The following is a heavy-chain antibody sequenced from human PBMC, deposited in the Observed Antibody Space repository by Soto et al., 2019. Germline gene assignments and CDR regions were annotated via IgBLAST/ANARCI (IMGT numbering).Heavy chain of an antibody. V-gene: IGHV4-34*01. CDR2: INHSGST. Sequence: SETLSLTCAVYGGSFSGYYWSWIRQPPGKGLEWIGEINHSGSTNYNPSLKSRVTISVDTSKNQFSLKLSSVTAADTAVYYCARSVVVVPAAITYYYMDVWGKGTTVTVSS. CDR1: GGSFSGYY. D-gene: IGHD2-2*01. J-gene: IGHJ6*03. CDR3: ARSVVVVPAAITYYYMDV.